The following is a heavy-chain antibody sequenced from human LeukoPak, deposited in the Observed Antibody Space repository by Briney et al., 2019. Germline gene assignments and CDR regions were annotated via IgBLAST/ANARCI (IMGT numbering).Heavy chain of an antibody. CDR3: ARHGSPHGSGSYLRDWFDP. CDR2: IYYSGST. D-gene: IGHD3-10*01. Sequence: AETLSLTCTVSGGSISSYYWSWIRQPPGRGLEWIWYIYYSGSTNYNPSLKSRVTISVNTSKNQFSLKLSSVTAADTAVYYCARHGSPHGSGSYLRDWFDPWGQGTLVTVSS. CDR1: GGSISSYY. V-gene: IGHV4-59*08. J-gene: IGHJ5*02.